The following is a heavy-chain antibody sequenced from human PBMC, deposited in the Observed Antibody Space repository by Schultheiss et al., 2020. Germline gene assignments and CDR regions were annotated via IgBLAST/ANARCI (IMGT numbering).Heavy chain of an antibody. Sequence: GGSLRLSCAASGFTFSSYGMHWVRQAPGKGLEWVAVIWYDGSNKYYADSVKGRFTISRDNSKNTLYLQMNSLRAEDTAVYYCARTRYRDSSSCFDYWGQGTLVTVSS. CDR1: GFTFSSYG. CDR3: ARTRYRDSSSCFDY. J-gene: IGHJ4*02. D-gene: IGHD6-6*01. CDR2: IWYDGSNK. V-gene: IGHV3-33*01.